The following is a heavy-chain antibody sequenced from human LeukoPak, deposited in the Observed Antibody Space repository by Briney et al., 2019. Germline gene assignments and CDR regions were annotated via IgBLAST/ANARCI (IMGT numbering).Heavy chain of an antibody. J-gene: IGHJ6*03. D-gene: IGHD6-13*01. Sequence: PSETLSLTCTVSGGSISSSSYYWGWIRQLPGKGLEWIGSIYYSGSTYYNPSLKSRVTISVDTSKNQFSLKLSSVTAADTAVYYCARHVGYSSSWYPDYYYYYYMDVWGKGTTVTVSS. V-gene: IGHV4-39*01. CDR1: GGSISSSSYY. CDR2: IYYSGST. CDR3: ARHVGYSSSWYPDYYYYYYMDV.